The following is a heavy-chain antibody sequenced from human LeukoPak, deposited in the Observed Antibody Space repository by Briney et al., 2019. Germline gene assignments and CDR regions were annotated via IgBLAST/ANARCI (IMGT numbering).Heavy chain of an antibody. Sequence: GGSLRLSCAASGFTFSSYAMSWVRQAPGKGLEWVSAISGSGGSTDYADSVKGRFTISRDNSKNTLYLQMNSLRAEDTAVYYCAKDRAVVVPAATVAFDIWGQGTMVTVSS. J-gene: IGHJ3*02. CDR3: AKDRAVVVPAATVAFDI. V-gene: IGHV3-23*01. CDR1: GFTFSSYA. CDR2: ISGSGGST. D-gene: IGHD2-2*01.